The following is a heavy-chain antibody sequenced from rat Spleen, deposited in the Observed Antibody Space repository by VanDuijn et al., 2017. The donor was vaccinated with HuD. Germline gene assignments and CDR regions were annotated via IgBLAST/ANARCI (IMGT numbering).Heavy chain of an antibody. CDR1: GFTFSDYY. CDR2: ISSDGGSN. Sequence: EVQLVESDGGLVQPGRSLKLSCAASGFTFSDYYMAWVRQAPTKGLEWVATISSDGGSNYYRDSVTGRFTIYRDDAKNTLYLQMDSLRSEDTATYYCAIITPSAYFDFWGQGVMVTVST. V-gene: IGHV5-29*01. J-gene: IGHJ2*01. CDR3: AIITPSAYFDF. D-gene: IGHD1-1*01.